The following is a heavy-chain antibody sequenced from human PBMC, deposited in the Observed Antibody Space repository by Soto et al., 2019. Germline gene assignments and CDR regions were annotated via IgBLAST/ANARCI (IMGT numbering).Heavy chain of an antibody. V-gene: IGHV3-72*01. CDR1: GFTLSDHY. CDR3: AAGGYDSSGYYYWYAFDI. CDR2: TRNKANSYTT. J-gene: IGHJ3*02. D-gene: IGHD3-22*01. Sequence: EVQLVESGGGLVQPGGSLRLSCAASGFTLSDHYMDWVRQAPGKGLEWVGRTRNKANSYTTEYAASVKGRFTISRDDAKNSLYLQMNSLKTEDTAVYYCAAGGYDSSGYYYWYAFDIWGQGTMVTVSS.